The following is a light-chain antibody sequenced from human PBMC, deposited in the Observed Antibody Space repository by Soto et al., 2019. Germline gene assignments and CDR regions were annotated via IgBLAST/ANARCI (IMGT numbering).Light chain of an antibody. CDR1: SSDLGAYKY. V-gene: IGLV2-14*03. CDR2: EVS. Sequence: ALAQPASVSGSPGQSITISCAGTSSDLGAYKYVSWYQQHPDKAPKLILYEVSRRPSGVSNRFSGSKSGNTASLTISGLLAEDEADYSCSSYTNTSTLVFGTGTKVTVL. CDR3: SSYTNTSTLV. J-gene: IGLJ1*01.